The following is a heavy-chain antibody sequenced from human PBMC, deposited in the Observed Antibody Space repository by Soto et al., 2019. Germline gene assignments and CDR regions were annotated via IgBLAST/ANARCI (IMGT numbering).Heavy chain of an antibody. J-gene: IGHJ4*01. CDR3: ATLGSGSYDY. Sequence: QVHLVQSGAEVKKPGSSVKVSCKASGGTFSSYIISWVRQAPGQGLEWMGRISPTVGIPNYAQKFQGRVTITADRSTSTAYMELSSRRSEDTAISYCATLGSGSYDYWGHGTLVTVSS. CDR2: ISPTVGIP. V-gene: IGHV1-69*02. CDR1: GGTFSSYI. D-gene: IGHD1-26*01.